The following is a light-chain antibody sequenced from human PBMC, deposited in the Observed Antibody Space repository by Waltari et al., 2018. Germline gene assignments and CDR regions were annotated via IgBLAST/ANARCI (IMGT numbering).Light chain of an antibody. CDR2: KND. CDR3: AAWDDSLSGVL. V-gene: IGLV1-47*01. Sequence: QSVLTQPPSASGTPGQRVTISCSGSNSNIGSNSVNWYQHLPGTAPKLLIYKNDQGPSGVPDRFSGSKSGTSASLAISGLRSEDEADYYCAAWDDSLSGVLFGGGTKLTVL. J-gene: IGLJ2*01. CDR1: NSNIGSNS.